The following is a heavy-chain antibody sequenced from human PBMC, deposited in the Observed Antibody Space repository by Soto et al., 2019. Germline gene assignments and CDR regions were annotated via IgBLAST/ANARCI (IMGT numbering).Heavy chain of an antibody. CDR2: IIPLFGTT. D-gene: IGHD5-12*01. Sequence: QVQLVQSGAEVKKPGSSVKVSCKASGDTFSGYSISWVRQAPGQGLEWMGGIIPLFGTTNYAQRFQGRVTITADRPTSTAYIELSSLKSEDTAIYYCARDLGSGYDPGDYWGQGTLVTVSS. CDR3: ARDLGSGYDPGDY. CDR1: GDTFSGYS. V-gene: IGHV1-69*14. J-gene: IGHJ4*02.